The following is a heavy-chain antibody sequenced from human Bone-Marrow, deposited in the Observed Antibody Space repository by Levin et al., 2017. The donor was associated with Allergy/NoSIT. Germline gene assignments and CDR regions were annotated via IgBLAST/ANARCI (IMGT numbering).Heavy chain of an antibody. J-gene: IGHJ2*01. D-gene: IGHD6-6*01. CDR3: AGDLAARRWYFDL. Sequence: SQTLSLTCTVSGGSISSGDYYWSWIRQPPGKGLEWIGYIYYSGSTYYNPSLKSRVTISVDTSKNQFSLKLSSVTAADTAVYYCAGDLAARRWYFDLWGRGTLVTVSS. V-gene: IGHV4-30-4*01. CDR1: GGSISSGDYY. CDR2: IYYSGST.